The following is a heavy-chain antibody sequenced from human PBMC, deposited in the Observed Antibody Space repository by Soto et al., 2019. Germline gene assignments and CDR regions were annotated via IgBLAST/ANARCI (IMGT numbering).Heavy chain of an antibody. D-gene: IGHD3-10*01. CDR2: IQYSGYS. CDR1: VGSITNYY. V-gene: IGHV4-59*08. CDR3: ARHGFGSLHGLVDV. Sequence: QVHFQESGPGLVKPSETLSLTCTVPVGSITNYYCSWFRQPPGKGLEWIGYIQYSGYSAYNLSLKRRVTMSMDTSKTQFSLMLESVTATDTAVYYCARHGFGSLHGLVDVWGQGTTVIVSS. J-gene: IGHJ6*02.